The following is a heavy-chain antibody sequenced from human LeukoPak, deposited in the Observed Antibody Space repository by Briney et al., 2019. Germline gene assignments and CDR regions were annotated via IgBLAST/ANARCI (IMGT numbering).Heavy chain of an antibody. D-gene: IGHD1-1*01. J-gene: IGHJ4*02. CDR2: ITSDSRYM. CDR1: GFTFSSYN. Sequence: PGGSLRLSCAASGFTFSSYNMNWVRQAPGKGLEWVSSITSDSRYMYYADSVKGRFTISRDNAKNSLYLQMNSLRVEDTAVYYCARCTTGRTFGSLREIKRSREIDYWGQGTLVTVSS. CDR3: ARCTTGRTFGSLREIKRSREIDY. V-gene: IGHV3-21*01.